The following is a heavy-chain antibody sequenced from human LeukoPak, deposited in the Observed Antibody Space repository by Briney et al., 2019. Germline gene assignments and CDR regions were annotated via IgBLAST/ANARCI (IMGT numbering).Heavy chain of an antibody. CDR1: GFTFSSHE. CDR3: VRGERLRLVF. J-gene: IGHJ4*02. CDR2: ISGSARTR. D-gene: IGHD3-3*01. V-gene: IGHV3-48*03. Sequence: GGSLRLSCSASGFTFSSHEMNWVRQAPGKGLEWVSGISGSARTRYYADSMKGRLTISRDNVKNSLDLQMNNLSADDTAVYWCVRGERLRLVFWGQRTLVTVS.